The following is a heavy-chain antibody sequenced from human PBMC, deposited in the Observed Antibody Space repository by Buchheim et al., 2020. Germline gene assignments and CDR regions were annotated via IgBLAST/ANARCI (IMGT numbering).Heavy chain of an antibody. D-gene: IGHD1-7*01. J-gene: IGHJ5*02. CDR1: DGSISSGGYY. Sequence: QVQLQESGPGLVKPSQTLSLTCTVSDGSISSGGYYWSWIRQHPGKGLEWIGYIYYSGSTYYNPSLKSRVTISVDTANNQFSLKLSAVTAADTAVYYCAREVATGTTYNWFDPWGQGTL. CDR2: IYYSGST. CDR3: AREVATGTTYNWFDP. V-gene: IGHV4-31*03.